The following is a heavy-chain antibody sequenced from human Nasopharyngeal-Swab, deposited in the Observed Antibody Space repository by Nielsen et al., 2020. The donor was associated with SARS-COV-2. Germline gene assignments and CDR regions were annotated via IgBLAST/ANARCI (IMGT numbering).Heavy chain of an antibody. J-gene: IGHJ4*02. D-gene: IGHD3-22*01. V-gene: IGHV2-70*01. Sequence: SGPTLVNPTQTLTLTCTFSGFSLSTSGMCVSWIRQPPGKALEWLALIDWDDDKYYSTSLKTRLTISKDTSKNQVVLTMTNMDPVDTATYYCARTYYYDSSGYSSLDYWGQGTLVTVSS. CDR2: IDWDDDK. CDR1: GFSLSTSGMC. CDR3: ARTYYYDSSGYSSLDY.